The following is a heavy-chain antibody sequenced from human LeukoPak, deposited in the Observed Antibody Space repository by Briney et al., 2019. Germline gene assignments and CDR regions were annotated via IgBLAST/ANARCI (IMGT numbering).Heavy chain of an antibody. D-gene: IGHD3-10*01. CDR2: ISWEGDTT. J-gene: IGHJ4*02. Sequence: PGGSLRLSCAASGFTFDDYAMHWVRQAPGKGLEWVSLISWEGDTTYYADSVRGRFTISRDNSKNSLYLQMNSLRTEDTAFYYCTRDTDYGSATNYFDHWGQGTLVSVSS. V-gene: IGHV3-43*01. CDR1: GFTFDDYA. CDR3: TRDTDYGSATNYFDH.